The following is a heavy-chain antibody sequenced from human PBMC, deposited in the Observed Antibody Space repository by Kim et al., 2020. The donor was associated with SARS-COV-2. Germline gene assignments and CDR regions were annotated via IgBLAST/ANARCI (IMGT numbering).Heavy chain of an antibody. V-gene: IGHV4-34*01. CDR3: ARGLMVRGPPGGV. CDR1: GGSFSGYY. J-gene: IGHJ6*02. CDR2: INHSGST. D-gene: IGHD3-10*01. Sequence: SETLSLTCAVYGGSFSGYYWSWIRQPPGKGLEWIGEINHSGSTNYNPSLKSRVTISVDTSKNQFSLKLSSVTAADTAVYYCARGLMVRGPPGGVWGQGTTVTVSS.